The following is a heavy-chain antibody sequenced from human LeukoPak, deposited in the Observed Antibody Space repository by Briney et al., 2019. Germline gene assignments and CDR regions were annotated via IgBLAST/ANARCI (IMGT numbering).Heavy chain of an antibody. Sequence: VASVKVSCKASGGTFSSYAISWVRQAPGQGLEWMGRIIPILGIANYAQKFQGRVTITADKSTSTAYMELSSLRSEDTAVYYCARDRGALHNNWFDPWGQGTLVTVSS. D-gene: IGHD3-10*01. J-gene: IGHJ5*02. CDR2: IIPILGIA. CDR3: ARDRGALHNNWFDP. CDR1: GGTFSSYA. V-gene: IGHV1-69*04.